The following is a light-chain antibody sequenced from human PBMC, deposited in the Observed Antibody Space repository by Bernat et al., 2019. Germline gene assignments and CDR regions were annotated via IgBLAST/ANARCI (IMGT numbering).Light chain of an antibody. CDR2: AAS. CDR1: QSISSH. J-gene: IGKJ5*01. CDR3: QQSYSTPP. V-gene: IGKV1-39*01. Sequence: DIQMTQSPSSLSASVGDRVTIICRASQSISSHLNWYQQKQGKAPKLLIYAASSLQSGVPSRFSGSGSGTDFTLTIISLQPEDFATYYCQQSYSTPPFGQGTRLEIK.